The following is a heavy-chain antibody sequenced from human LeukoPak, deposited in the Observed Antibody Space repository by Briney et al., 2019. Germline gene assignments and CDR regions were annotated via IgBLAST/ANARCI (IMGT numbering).Heavy chain of an antibody. D-gene: IGHD5-12*01. CDR2: ITPLFGTA. V-gene: IGHV1-69*01. CDR3: ASKRLRFYYYYGMDV. J-gene: IGHJ6*02. Sequence: SVKVSCKASGGTFSNYAINWVRQAPGQGLEWMGGITPLFGTAKYAQKFQGRVTITADESTSTAYMELSSLRSEDTAVYYCASKRLRFYYYYGMDVWGQGPRSPSP. CDR1: GGTFSNYA.